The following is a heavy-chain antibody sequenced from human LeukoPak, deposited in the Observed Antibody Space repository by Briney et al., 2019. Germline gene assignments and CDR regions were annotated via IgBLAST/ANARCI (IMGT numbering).Heavy chain of an antibody. J-gene: IGHJ3*02. CDR3: AKGSNPRDYYDSSGYYYLDAFDI. V-gene: IGHV3-30*18. Sequence: GGSLRLSCAASGFTFSSYGMHRVRQAPGKGLEWVAVISYDGSNKYYADSVKGRFTISRDNSKNTLYLQMNSLRAEDTAVYYCAKGSNPRDYYDSSGYYYLDAFDIWGQGTMVTVSS. CDR2: ISYDGSNK. D-gene: IGHD3-22*01. CDR1: GFTFSSYG.